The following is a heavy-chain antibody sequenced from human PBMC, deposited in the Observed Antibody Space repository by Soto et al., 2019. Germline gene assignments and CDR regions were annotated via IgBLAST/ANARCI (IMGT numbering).Heavy chain of an antibody. CDR3: ADGGRYAYY. CDR1: GFSFRSYA. Sequence: EVQLLESGGGLVQPGGSLRLSCAASGFSFRSYAMSWVRQAPGKGLEWVSTIGDTDDSTYYVDSVKGRFTISRDNSKNTLYLQMNSLRAEDTAVYYCADGGRYAYYWGQGILVTVSS. D-gene: IGHD1-26*01. CDR2: IGDTDDST. J-gene: IGHJ4*02. V-gene: IGHV3-23*01.